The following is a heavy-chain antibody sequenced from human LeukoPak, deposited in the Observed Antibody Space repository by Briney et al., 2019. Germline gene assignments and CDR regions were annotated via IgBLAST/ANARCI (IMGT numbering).Heavy chain of an antibody. CDR2: ISAYNGNT. CDR1: GYAFTIYG. D-gene: IGHD6-6*01. J-gene: IGHJ4*02. CDR3: ARDRSRRHLYYFDD. Sequence: ASVTVSFTASGYAFTIYGISWVRQAPGQGLEWMGWISAYNGNTNYAQKLQGRVTMTTDTSTSTAYMELRSLRSDDTAVYYCARDRSRRHLYYFDDWGQGTLVTVSS. V-gene: IGHV1-18*01.